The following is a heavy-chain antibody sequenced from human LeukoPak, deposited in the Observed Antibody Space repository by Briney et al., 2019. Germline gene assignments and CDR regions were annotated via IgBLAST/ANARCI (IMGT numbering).Heavy chain of an antibody. V-gene: IGHV3-23*01. Sequence: GRSLRLSCAASGFAFSTYAMTWVRQAPEKGMQWVSTISTSGRATYYADSVEGRFTISRDNSKNTLYLQMNSLRADDTAVYYCAKARGSSVYEQFDYWGQGTQVTVSP. CDR2: ISTSGRAT. J-gene: IGHJ4*02. D-gene: IGHD5/OR15-5a*01. CDR1: GFAFSTYA. CDR3: AKARGSSVYEQFDY.